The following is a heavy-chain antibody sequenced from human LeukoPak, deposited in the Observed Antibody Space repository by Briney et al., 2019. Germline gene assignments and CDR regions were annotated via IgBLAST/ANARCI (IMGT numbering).Heavy chain of an antibody. D-gene: IGHD3-22*01. CDR3: ARDFRGYDSSGYYYYFDY. J-gene: IGHJ4*02. V-gene: IGHV3-21*01. Sequence: PGGSLRLSCAASGFTFSSYSMNWVRQAPGKGLEWVSSISSGSSYIYYADSVKGRFTISRDNAKNSLYLQMNSLRAEDTAVYYCARDFRGYDSSGYYYYFDYWGQGTLVTVSS. CDR1: GFTFSSYS. CDR2: ISSGSSYI.